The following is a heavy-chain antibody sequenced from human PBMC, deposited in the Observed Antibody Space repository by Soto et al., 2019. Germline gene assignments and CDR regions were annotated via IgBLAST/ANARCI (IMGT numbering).Heavy chain of an antibody. CDR3: AREQLGGIDY. CDR2: IYYSGST. D-gene: IGHD6-13*01. CDR1: GGSISSYY. V-gene: IGHV4-59*01. Sequence: SGTLSLTCTVPGGSISSYYWSWIRQPPGKGLEWIGYIYYSGSTNYNPSLKSRVTISVDTSKNQFSLKLSSVTAADTAVYYCAREQLGGIDYWGQGTLVTVSS. J-gene: IGHJ4*02.